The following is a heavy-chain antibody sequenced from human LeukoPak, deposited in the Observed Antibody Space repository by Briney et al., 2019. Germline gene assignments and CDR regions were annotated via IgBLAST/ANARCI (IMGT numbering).Heavy chain of an antibody. CDR3: ATGGGHGDYQLTAEDLLGPPREARQYFQH. CDR2: FDPEDGET. J-gene: IGHJ1*01. CDR1: GYTFTGYY. D-gene: IGHD4-17*01. Sequence: ASVKVSCKASGYTFTGYYMHWVRQAPGKGLEWMGGFDPEDGETIYAQKFQGRVTMTEDTSTDTAYMELSSLRSEDTAVYYCATGGGHGDYQLTAEDLLGPPREARQYFQHWGQGTLVTVSS. V-gene: IGHV1-24*01.